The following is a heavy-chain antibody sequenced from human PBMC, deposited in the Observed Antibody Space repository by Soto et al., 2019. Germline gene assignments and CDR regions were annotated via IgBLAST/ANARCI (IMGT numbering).Heavy chain of an antibody. J-gene: IGHJ3*02. Sequence: QVQLQESGPGLVKPSQTLSLTCTVSGGSISSGGYYWSWIRQHPGKGLEWIGYIYYSGSTYYNPSLKSRVTIAVDTSKNQFSLKLSSVTAAGTAVYYCARGGSTSDSDAFDIWGQGTMVTVSS. CDR1: GGSISSGGYY. V-gene: IGHV4-31*03. CDR2: IYYSGST. D-gene: IGHD2-2*01. CDR3: ARGGSTSDSDAFDI.